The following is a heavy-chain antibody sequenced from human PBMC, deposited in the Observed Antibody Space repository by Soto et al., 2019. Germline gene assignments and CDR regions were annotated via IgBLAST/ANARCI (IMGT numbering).Heavy chain of an antibody. D-gene: IGHD5-12*01. CDR3: ARDVSGYGEFDY. Sequence: QVQLQESGPGLVKPSQTLSLTCTVSGGSISSGGYYWSWIRQHPGKGLEWIGYIYYSGSTYCNPSLKSRVTISVDTSKNQFSLKLSSVTAADTAVYYCARDVSGYGEFDYWGQGTLVTVSS. J-gene: IGHJ4*02. CDR1: GGSISSGGYY. V-gene: IGHV4-31*03. CDR2: IYYSGST.